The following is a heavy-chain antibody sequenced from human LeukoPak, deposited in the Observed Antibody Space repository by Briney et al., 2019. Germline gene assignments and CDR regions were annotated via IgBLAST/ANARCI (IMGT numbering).Heavy chain of an antibody. V-gene: IGHV4-38-2*01. Sequence: PSETLSLTCAVSGYSISSGYYWGWIRQPPGKGLGWIGSIYHSGSTYYNPSLKSRVTISVDTSKNQFSLKLSSVTAADTAVYYCARLLTGDAFDIWGQGTMVTVSS. D-gene: IGHD7-27*01. J-gene: IGHJ3*02. CDR3: ARLLTGDAFDI. CDR2: IYHSGST. CDR1: GYSISSGYY.